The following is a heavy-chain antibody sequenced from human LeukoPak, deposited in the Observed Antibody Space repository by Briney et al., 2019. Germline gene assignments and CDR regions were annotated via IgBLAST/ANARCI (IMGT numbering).Heavy chain of an antibody. CDR1: GGSISSYY. V-gene: IGHV4-59*01. Sequence: SETLSLTCTDPGGSISSYYWSWIRQPPGKGLEWIGYIYYSGSTNYNPSLKSRVTLSLATSKNQFSLKLSSVTAADTAVYYCASVTMVRGVISWGRGTLVTVSS. D-gene: IGHD3-10*01. CDR3: ASVTMVRGVIS. J-gene: IGHJ4*02. CDR2: IYYSGST.